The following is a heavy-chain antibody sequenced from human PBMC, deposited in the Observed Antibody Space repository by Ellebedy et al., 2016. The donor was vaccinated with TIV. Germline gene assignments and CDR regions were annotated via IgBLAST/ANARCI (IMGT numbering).Heavy chain of an antibody. CDR1: GGTFNTYA. J-gene: IGHJ4*02. CDR3: ARVTYCGGDCYSKLDY. V-gene: IGHV1-69*06. Sequence: AASVKVSCKAPGGTFNTYAISWVRQAPGQGLEWMGEIIPISDTTHYAQNFQGRVTITADKSTTTAYMELSSLRSEDTAVYYCARVTYCGGDCYSKLDYWGQGTLVTVSS. D-gene: IGHD2-21*02. CDR2: IIPISDTT.